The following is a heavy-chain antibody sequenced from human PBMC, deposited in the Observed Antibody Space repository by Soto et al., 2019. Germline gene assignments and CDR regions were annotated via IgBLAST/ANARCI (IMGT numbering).Heavy chain of an antibody. D-gene: IGHD3-22*01. V-gene: IGHV3-30-3*01. CDR3: ARETYYYDSSGPSAFDI. J-gene: IGHJ3*02. CDR1: GFTFSSYA. CDR2: ISYDGSNK. Sequence: HPGGSLRLSCAASGFTFSSYAMHWVRQAPGKGLEWVAVISYDGSNKYYADSVKGRFTISRDNSKNTLYLQMNSLRAEDTAVYYCARETYYYDSSGPSAFDIWGQGTMVTVSS.